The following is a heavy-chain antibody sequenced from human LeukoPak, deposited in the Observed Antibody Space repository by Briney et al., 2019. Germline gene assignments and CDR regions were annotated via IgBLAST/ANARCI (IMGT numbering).Heavy chain of an antibody. CDR1: GYTFSSYG. V-gene: IGHV1-18*04. CDR2: ISAYNGNT. Sequence: ASVKVSCKATGYTFSSYGISWVRQAPGQGLEWMGWISAYNGNTNYAQKLQGRVTMTTDTCTSTAYMELRSLRSDDTAVYYCASDNKLDYVWGSYPRFDPWGQGTLVTVSS. J-gene: IGHJ5*02. D-gene: IGHD3-16*02. CDR3: ASDNKLDYVWGSYPRFDP.